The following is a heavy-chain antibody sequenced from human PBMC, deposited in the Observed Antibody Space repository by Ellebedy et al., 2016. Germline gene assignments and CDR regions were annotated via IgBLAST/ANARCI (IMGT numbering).Heavy chain of an antibody. V-gene: IGHV3-33*01. J-gene: IGHJ4*02. CDR1: GFSFSSYG. D-gene: IGHD5-24*01. CDR2: IWYDGSNK. Sequence: GGSLRLSCAASGFSFSSYGMHWVRQAPGKGLEWVAVIWYDGSNKYYEDSVKGRFTISRDNSKNTLYLQMNSLRAEDTAVYYCARTMATIRGYFDYWGQGALVTVSS. CDR3: ARTMATIRGYFDY.